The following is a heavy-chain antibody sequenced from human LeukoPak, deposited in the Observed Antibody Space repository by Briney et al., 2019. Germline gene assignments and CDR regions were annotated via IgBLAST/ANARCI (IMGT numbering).Heavy chain of an antibody. D-gene: IGHD6-13*01. J-gene: IGHJ4*02. V-gene: IGHV3-21*01. CDR3: ARSRRDSAWYIDDY. CDR2: IDTTSTYI. Sequence: GGSLRLSCAASGFILSNFNMNWVRQAPGRGLEWVASIDTTSTYIFYGDSVRGRFTISRDHATNSLSLQMHSLTAGDTAVYYCARSRRDSAWYIDDYWGQGTLVTVSS. CDR1: GFILSNFN.